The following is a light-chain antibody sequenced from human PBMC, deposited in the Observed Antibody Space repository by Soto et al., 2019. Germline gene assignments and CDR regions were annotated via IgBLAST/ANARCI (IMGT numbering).Light chain of an antibody. CDR1: SSNIGAGYD. Sequence: QLVLTQPPSVSGAPGQRVTTSCTGSSSNIGAGYDVHWYQQLPGTAPKLLIYGNSNRPSGVPDRFSGSKSGTSASLAITGLQAEDEADYYCQSYDSSLSGFWVFGGGTKLTVL. V-gene: IGLV1-40*01. CDR3: QSYDSSLSGFWV. CDR2: GNS. J-gene: IGLJ3*02.